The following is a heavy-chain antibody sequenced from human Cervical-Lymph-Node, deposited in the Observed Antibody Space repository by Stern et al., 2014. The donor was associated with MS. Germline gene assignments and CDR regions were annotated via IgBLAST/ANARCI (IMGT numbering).Heavy chain of an antibody. CDR2: IFPGGSDI. Sequence: VQLVESGPEVKRPGESLKISCQASGYTFTSYWIGWVRQMPGKGLEWIPIIFPGGSDIRYSPSFQGQVTISADKSHSPAFFQLNHLKAPGTALYYRAGQRDFGFWGQGTLVTVSS. J-gene: IGHJ4*02. CDR1: GYTFTSYW. CDR3: AGQRDFGF. V-gene: IGHV5-51*01.